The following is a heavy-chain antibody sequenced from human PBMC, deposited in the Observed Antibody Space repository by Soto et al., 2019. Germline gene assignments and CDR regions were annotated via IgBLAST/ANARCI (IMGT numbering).Heavy chain of an antibody. D-gene: IGHD4-17*01. Sequence: EVQLVESGGGLVQPGGSLRLSCAASGFTVSSNYMSWVRQAPGKGLEWVSVIYSGGSTYYADSVKGRFTISRDNSKNTLYLQMDSLIAEDTAVYYCARVEYGDYGEYFQHWGQGTLVTVSS. CDR3: ARVEYGDYGEYFQH. V-gene: IGHV3-66*01. CDR2: IYSGGST. CDR1: GFTVSSNY. J-gene: IGHJ1*01.